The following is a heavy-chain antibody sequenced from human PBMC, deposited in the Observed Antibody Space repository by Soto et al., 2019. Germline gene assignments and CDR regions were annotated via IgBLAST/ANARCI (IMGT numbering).Heavy chain of an antibody. V-gene: IGHV1-69*02. CDR1: GGPFSSYT. CDR3: ATYRILNWNYATRSAYYYYMDV. Sequence: ASLKVSCKASGGPFSSYTISWVRQAPGQGLEWMGRIIPILGIANYAQKFQGRVTITADKSTSTAYMELSSLRSEDTAVYYCATYRILNWNYATRSAYYYYMDVWGKGTTVTVSS. J-gene: IGHJ6*03. CDR2: IIPILGIA. D-gene: IGHD1-7*01.